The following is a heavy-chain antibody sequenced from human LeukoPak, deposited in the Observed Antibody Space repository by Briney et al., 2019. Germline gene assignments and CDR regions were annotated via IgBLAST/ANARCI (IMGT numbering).Heavy chain of an antibody. Sequence: SETLSLTCTVSGGSISSGDYYWSWIRQPPGKGLEWIGYIYYSGSTYYNPSLESRVTISVDTSKNQFSLKLSSVTAADTAVYYCARGRYDILTGYYTTGYYGMDVWGKGTTVTVSS. CDR2: IYYSGST. D-gene: IGHD3-9*01. CDR3: ARGRYDILTGYYTTGYYGMDV. CDR1: GGSISSGDYY. V-gene: IGHV4-30-4*01. J-gene: IGHJ6*04.